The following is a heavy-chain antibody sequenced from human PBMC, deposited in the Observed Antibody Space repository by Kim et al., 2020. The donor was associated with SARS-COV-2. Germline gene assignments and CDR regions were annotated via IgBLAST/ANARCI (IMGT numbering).Heavy chain of an antibody. Sequence: GGSLRLSCAASGFTFSSYWMSWVRQAPGKGLEWVANIKEDGSDKYYVDSVKGRFIISRDNAKNSLYLQMSSLRAEDTAVYYCARDDGAGTVDYWGQGTLVTVSS. CDR3: ARDDGAGTVDY. D-gene: IGHD1-1*01. CDR1: GFTFSSYW. V-gene: IGHV3-7*03. CDR2: IKEDGSDK. J-gene: IGHJ4*02.